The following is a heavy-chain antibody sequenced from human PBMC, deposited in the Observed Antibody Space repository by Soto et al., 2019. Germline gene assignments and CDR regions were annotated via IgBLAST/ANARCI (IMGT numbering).Heavy chain of an antibody. V-gene: IGHV1-69*01. J-gene: IGHJ4*02. CDR1: GGTFSSYA. CDR2: IIPIFGTA. CDR3: AGRYCSSTSCYVFDF. Sequence: QVQLVQSGAEVKKPGSSVKVSCKASGGTFSSYAISWVRQAPGQGLEWMGGIIPIFGTANYAQKYQGRVPITADESTSTAEMELSSLRSEDTAVYYCAGRYCSSTSCYVFDFWGQGTLVTVSS. D-gene: IGHD2-2*01.